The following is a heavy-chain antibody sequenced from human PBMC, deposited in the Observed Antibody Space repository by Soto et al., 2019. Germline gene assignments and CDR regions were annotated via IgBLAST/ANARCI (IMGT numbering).Heavy chain of an antibody. CDR2: IIPIFGTA. CDR3: ATCLAAAGARYYYYGIDV. Sequence: QVQLVQSGAEVKKPGSSVKVSCKASGGTFSSYAISWVRQAPGQGLEWMGGIIPIFGTANYAQKFQGRVTITADKSTSTAYMELSSLGAEDAAVYYGATCLAAAGARYYYYGIDVWGQGTTVTVSS. CDR1: GGTFSSYA. D-gene: IGHD6-13*01. V-gene: IGHV1-69*06. J-gene: IGHJ6*02.